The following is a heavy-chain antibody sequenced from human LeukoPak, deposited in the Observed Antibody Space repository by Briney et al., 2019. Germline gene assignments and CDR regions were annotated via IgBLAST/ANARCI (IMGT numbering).Heavy chain of an antibody. CDR2: IYSGGST. Sequence: GGSLRLSCAASGFTVSSNYMSWVRQAPGKGLEWVSVIYSGGSTYYADSVKGRFTISRDNSKNTLYLQMNSLRAEDTAVYHCARYHNGYDDYWGQGSLVTVSS. J-gene: IGHJ4*02. V-gene: IGHV3-53*01. CDR1: GFTVSSNY. CDR3: ARYHNGYDDY. D-gene: IGHD5-12*01.